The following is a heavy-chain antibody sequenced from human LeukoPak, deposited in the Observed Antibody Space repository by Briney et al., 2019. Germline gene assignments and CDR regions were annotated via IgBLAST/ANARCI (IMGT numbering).Heavy chain of an antibody. CDR3: ARDSDSSSWPYYYYMDV. V-gene: IGHV4-31*03. D-gene: IGHD6-13*01. Sequence: SETLSLTCTVSGGSISSGGYYWSWIRQHPGKGLEWIGYIYYSGSTYYNPSLKSRVTISVDTSKNQFSLKLSSVTAADTAVYYCARDSDSSSWPYYYYMDVWAKGPRSPSP. CDR2: IYYSGST. J-gene: IGHJ6*03. CDR1: GGSISSGGYY.